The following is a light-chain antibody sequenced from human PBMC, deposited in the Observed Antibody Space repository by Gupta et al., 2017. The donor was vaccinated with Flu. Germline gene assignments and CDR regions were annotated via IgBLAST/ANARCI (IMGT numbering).Light chain of an antibody. Sequence: DIQMTQSPSSLSASVGDSVTFTCRASQNLSGYLYWYQHKPGKAPKLLRSGVPSRFSRSGSGADFSLTISSLQPEDFATYYCQQTLIVPYSFGQGTRLDIK. V-gene: IGKV1-39*01. CDR3: QQTLIVPYS. CDR1: QNLSGY. J-gene: IGKJ2*03.